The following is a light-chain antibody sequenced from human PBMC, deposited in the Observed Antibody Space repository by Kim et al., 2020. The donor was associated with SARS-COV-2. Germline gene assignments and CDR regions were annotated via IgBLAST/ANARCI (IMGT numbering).Light chain of an antibody. CDR1: QSVSSY. V-gene: IGKV3-11*01. J-gene: IGKJ1*01. CDR2: DAS. Sequence: EIVLTQSPATLSLSPGERATLSRRASQSVSSYVAWYQQKPGQAPRLLIYDASNRATGIPARFSGSGSGTDFTLTISSLEPEDFAVYYCQQRSNWPPWTFGQGTKVDIK. CDR3: QQRSNWPPWT.